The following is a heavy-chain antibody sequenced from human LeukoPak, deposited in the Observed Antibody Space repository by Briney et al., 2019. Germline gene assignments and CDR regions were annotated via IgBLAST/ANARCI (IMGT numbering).Heavy chain of an antibody. CDR2: INHSGST. J-gene: IGHJ6*03. CDR1: GGSFSGDY. CDR3: ARGLLCSGGSCYKMGGPYYYYYYMDV. Sequence: SETLSLTCAVYGGSFSGDYWSWIRQPPGKGLEWIGEINHSGSTNYNPSLKSRVTISVDTSKNQFSLKLSSVTAADTAVYYCARGLLCSGGSCYKMGGPYYYYYYMDVWGKGTTVTISS. D-gene: IGHD2-15*01. V-gene: IGHV4-34*01.